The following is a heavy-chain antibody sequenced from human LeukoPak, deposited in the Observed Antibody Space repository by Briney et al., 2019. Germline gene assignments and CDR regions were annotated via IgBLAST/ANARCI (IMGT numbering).Heavy chain of an antibody. J-gene: IGHJ4*02. CDR3: ASERFGNDY. Sequence: GGSLRLSCAASGFTFSSYAMSWVRQAPGKGLEWVANIKQDGSEKYYVDSVKGRFTISRDNAKNSLYLQMNSLRAEDTAVYYCASERFGNDYWGQGTLVTVSS. CDR1: GFTFSSYA. CDR2: IKQDGSEK. D-gene: IGHD3-3*01. V-gene: IGHV3-7*01.